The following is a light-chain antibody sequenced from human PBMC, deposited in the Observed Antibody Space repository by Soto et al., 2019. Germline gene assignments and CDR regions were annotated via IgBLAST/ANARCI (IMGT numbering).Light chain of an antibody. CDR3: LQDYSYPRT. Sequence: AIQMTQSPSSLSTSVGDRVTITCRASQAISIDVGWYQQKPGEAPQLVIYAASRLQSGVPSRFSGSGSATDFTLTISRLQPEDSATYYCLQDYSYPRTFGQGTKVAIK. J-gene: IGKJ1*01. CDR1: QAISID. V-gene: IGKV1-6*01. CDR2: AAS.